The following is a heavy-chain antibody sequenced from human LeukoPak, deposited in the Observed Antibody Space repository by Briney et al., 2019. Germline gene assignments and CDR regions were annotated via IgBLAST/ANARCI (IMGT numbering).Heavy chain of an antibody. CDR2: ISYDGSNK. Sequence: PGGSLRLSCAASGFTFSSYSMNWVRQAPGKGLEWVAVISYDGSNKYYADSVKGRFTISRDNSKNTLYLQMNSLRAEDTAVYYCAKDRSYCSGGSCLYYFDYWGQGTLVTVSS. V-gene: IGHV3-30*18. J-gene: IGHJ4*02. D-gene: IGHD2-15*01. CDR1: GFTFSSYS. CDR3: AKDRSYCSGGSCLYYFDY.